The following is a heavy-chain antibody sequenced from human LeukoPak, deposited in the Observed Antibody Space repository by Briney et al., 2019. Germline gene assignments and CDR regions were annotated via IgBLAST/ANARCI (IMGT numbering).Heavy chain of an antibody. CDR3: VRGVGVSRFNYFDP. D-gene: IGHD1-26*01. V-gene: IGHV3-53*01. J-gene: IGHJ5*02. CDR1: GITVSSNY. CDR2: IYSGGNT. Sequence: GGSLRLSCAASGITVSSNYMSWVRQAPGKGLEWVSVIYSGGNTYYADSVKGRFTISRDNSKNTLYLQMNSLRAEDTAVYYCVRGVGVSRFNYFDPWGQGTLVTVSS.